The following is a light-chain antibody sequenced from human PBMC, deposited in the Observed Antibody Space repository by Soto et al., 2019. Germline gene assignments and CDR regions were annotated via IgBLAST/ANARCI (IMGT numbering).Light chain of an antibody. V-gene: IGKV1-27*01. CDR3: RNYNSAPLT. J-gene: IGKJ4*01. Sequence: DIQMTQSPSDMSASAGARVTITCRASQDISNFLVWFQQRPGKVPKRLIYAASTLQSGVPSRFSGSGSGSDFTLTICGLQPEDFATYYCRNYNSAPLTCDGGTKVEIK. CDR2: AAS. CDR1: QDISNF.